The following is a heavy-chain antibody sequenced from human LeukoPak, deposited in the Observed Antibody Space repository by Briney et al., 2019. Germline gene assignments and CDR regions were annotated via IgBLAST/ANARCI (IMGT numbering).Heavy chain of an antibody. CDR1: GGSISSSSYY. CDR2: IYYSGST. Sequence: TSETLSLTCTVSGGSISSSSYYWGWIRQPPGKGLEWIGSIYYSGSTYYNPSLKSRVTISVDTSKNQFSLKLRSVTAADTAVYYCARGKGPTDPWGQGTLVTVSS. V-gene: IGHV4-39*01. J-gene: IGHJ5*02. CDR3: ARGKGPTDP.